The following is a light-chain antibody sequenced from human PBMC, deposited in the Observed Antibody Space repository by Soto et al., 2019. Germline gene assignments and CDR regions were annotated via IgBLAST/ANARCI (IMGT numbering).Light chain of an antibody. CDR3: ISYTDRQSYL. V-gene: IGLV2-14*03. CDR1: SSDIGSYDH. Sequence: QSALAQPAPVSGCPGQSITISCSGTSSDIGSYDHVAWYQQFPGKSPKLIIYAVSDRPSGVSDRFSGSKSGISASLTISGLQTEDEADYYCISYTDRQSYLFGTGTKVTVL. CDR2: AVS. J-gene: IGLJ1*01.